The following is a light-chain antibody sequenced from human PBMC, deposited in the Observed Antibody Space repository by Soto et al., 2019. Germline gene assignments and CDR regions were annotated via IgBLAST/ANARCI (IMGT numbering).Light chain of an antibody. Sequence: QSALTQPASVSGSPGQSITISCTGTSSDVGDYKYVSWYQQHPDKAPKLRIYVVSNRPSGVSNRFSGSKSGNTASLTISGLQADDEADYYCASYTSSDTPYVFGTGTKLTVL. CDR3: ASYTSSDTPYV. J-gene: IGLJ1*01. CDR1: SSDVGDYKY. V-gene: IGLV2-14*01. CDR2: VVS.